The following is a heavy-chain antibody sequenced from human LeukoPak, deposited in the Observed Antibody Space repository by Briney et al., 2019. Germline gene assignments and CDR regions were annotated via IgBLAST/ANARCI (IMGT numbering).Heavy chain of an antibody. CDR1: GGSLSGYY. D-gene: IGHD2-15*01. CDR3: ARAPLGFCSGGTCKRYFDY. CDR2: INYSGST. J-gene: IGHJ4*02. V-gene: IGHV4-34*01. Sequence: PSETLSLTCAVYGGSLSGYYWTWIRQPPGKGLEWIGYINYSGSTSYNPSFKSRATISVDTAKSQFSLKLSSVSAADTAVYYCARAPLGFCSGGTCKRYFDYWGQGTLVTVSS.